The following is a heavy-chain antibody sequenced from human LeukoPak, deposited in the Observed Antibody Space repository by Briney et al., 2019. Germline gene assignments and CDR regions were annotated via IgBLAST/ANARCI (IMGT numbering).Heavy chain of an antibody. J-gene: IGHJ4*02. V-gene: IGHV1-2*02. CDR3: ARDHLRSTAGYDY. CDR1: GYTFTGYY. D-gene: IGHD5/OR15-5a*01. Sequence: ASVKVSCKASGYTFTGYYMHWVRQAPGQGLEWMGWINPNSGGTNYAQKFQGRVTMTRDTSISTAYMELSRLRSDDTAVYCCARDHLRSTAGYDYWGQGTLVTVSS. CDR2: INPNSGGT.